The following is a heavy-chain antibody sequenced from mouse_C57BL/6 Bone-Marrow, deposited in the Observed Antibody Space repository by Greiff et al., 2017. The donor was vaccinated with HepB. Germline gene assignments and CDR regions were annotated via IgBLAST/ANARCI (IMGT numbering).Heavy chain of an antibody. J-gene: IGHJ2*01. CDR1: GYTFTDYE. V-gene: IGHV1-15*01. Sequence: QVHVKQSGAELVRPGASVTLSCKASGYTFTDYEMHWVKQTPVHGLEWIGAIDPETGGTAYNQKFKGKAILTAEKSSSTAYMELRSLTSEDSAVYYCTRPHTLREYFDYWGQGTTLTVSS. CDR2: IDPETGGT. D-gene: IGHD1-1*01. CDR3: TRPHTLREYFDY.